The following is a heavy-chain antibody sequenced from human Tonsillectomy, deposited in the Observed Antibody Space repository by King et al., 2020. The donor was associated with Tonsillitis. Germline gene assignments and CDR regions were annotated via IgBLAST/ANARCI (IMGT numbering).Heavy chain of an antibody. J-gene: IGHJ6*03. D-gene: IGHD3-22*01. V-gene: IGHV1-69*06. CDR3: ARNPLLRYHDSSAYYSSSPPYDYYYYMDV. CDR2: IIPIFGTA. Sequence: VQLVQSGAEVKKPGSSVKVSCKASGGTFSSYAISWVRQAPGQGLEWMGGIIPIFGTANYTQKFQGRVTIIADKSMTTVYMELSSLSSEDTAGYYCARNPLLRYHDSSAYYSSSPPYDYYYYMDVWGKGTTVTVSS. CDR1: GGTFSSYA.